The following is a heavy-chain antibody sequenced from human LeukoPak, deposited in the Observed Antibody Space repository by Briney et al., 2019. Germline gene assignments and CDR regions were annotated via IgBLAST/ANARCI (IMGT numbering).Heavy chain of an antibody. CDR1: GYTFTSYA. D-gene: IGHD5-12*01. CDR3: ARRMLGGYDAFDV. CDR2: ISAHNGNT. J-gene: IGHJ3*01. Sequence: ASVKVSCKASGYTFTSYAITWVRQAPGQGLEWMGWISAHNGNTNYAQKLQGRVTMTTDTSTRTAYVELRSLRSDDTAVYYCARRMLGGYDAFDVWGQGTMVTVSS. V-gene: IGHV1-18*01.